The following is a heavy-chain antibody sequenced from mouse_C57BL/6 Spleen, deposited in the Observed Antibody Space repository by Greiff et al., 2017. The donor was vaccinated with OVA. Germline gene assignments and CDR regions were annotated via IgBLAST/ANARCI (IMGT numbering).Heavy chain of an antibody. CDR1: GSNTKDNY. V-gene: IGHV14-2*01. J-gene: IGHJ1*03. CDR3: AFIYYYGSSGCFDV. D-gene: IGHD1-1*01. CDR2: IDTEGGET. Sequence: EVQLQQSGSELVKPGASVKLSCTALGSNTKDNYMHWVKQRTEQGLEWIVRIDTEGGETKYVPKFQGKATITADTSSNTAYLQLSSLTSEDSSVYYGAFIYYYGSSGCFDVWGTGTTVTVSS.